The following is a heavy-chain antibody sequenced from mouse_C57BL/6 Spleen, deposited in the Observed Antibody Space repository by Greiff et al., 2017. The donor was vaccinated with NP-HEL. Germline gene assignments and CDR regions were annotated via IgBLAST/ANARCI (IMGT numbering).Heavy chain of an antibody. CDR2: IYPGDGDT. J-gene: IGHJ4*01. CDR1: GYAFSSSW. D-gene: IGHD3-3*01. Sequence: VKLMESGPELVKPGASVKISCKASGYAFSSSWMNWVKQRPGKGLEWIGRIYPGDGDTNYNGKFKGKATLTADKSSSTAYMQLSSLTSEDSAVYFCARARYYYAMDYWGQGTSVTVSS. V-gene: IGHV1-82*01. CDR3: ARARYYYAMDY.